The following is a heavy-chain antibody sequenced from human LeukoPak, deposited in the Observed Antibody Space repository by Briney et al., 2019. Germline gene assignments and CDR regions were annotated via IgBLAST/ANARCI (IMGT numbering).Heavy chain of an antibody. D-gene: IGHD1-26*01. J-gene: IGHJ3*02. CDR1: GYRFTSYW. CDR3: ARRRGRYSGDAFDI. V-gene: IGHV5-51*01. CDR2: IYPGDSDT. Sequence: GESLKISCKGSGYRFTSYWIGWVRQMPGKGLEWMGFIYPGDSDTRYSPSFQGQVTISADKSMSTAYLQWSSLKASDAAMYYCARRRGRYSGDAFDIWGQGTMVTVSS.